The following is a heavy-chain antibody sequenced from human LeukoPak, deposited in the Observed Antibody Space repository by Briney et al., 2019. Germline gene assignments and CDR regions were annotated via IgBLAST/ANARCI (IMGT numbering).Heavy chain of an antibody. CDR1: GGSISSHY. D-gene: IGHD3-3*01. CDR3: ARDQALNWNYDVFDY. J-gene: IGHJ4*02. Sequence: SETLSLTCTVSGGSISSHYWSWIRQPAGKGLEWIGRIYISGSTQYNPSLTSRVTISLDTSKNQFSLKLTSVTAADTAIYYCARDQALNWNYDVFDYWGQGTLVTVSS. CDR2: IYISGST. V-gene: IGHV4-4*07.